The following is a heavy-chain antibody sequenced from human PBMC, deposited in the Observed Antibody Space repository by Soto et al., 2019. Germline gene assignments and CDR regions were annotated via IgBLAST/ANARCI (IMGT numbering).Heavy chain of an antibody. CDR1: GYSFTSYW. D-gene: IGHD3-22*01. CDR2: IYPGDSDT. CDR3: ARLNDSSGYYLYYFDY. V-gene: IGHV5-51*01. J-gene: IGHJ4*02. Sequence: PGESLKISCKGSGYSFTSYWIGWVRQMPGKGLEWMGIIYPGDSDTRYSPSFQGQVTISADKSISTAYLQWSSLKASDTAMYYCARLNDSSGYYLYYFDYWGQGTLVTVSS.